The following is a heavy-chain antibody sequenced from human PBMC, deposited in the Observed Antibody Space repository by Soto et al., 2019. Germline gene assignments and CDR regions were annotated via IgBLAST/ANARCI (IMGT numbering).Heavy chain of an antibody. CDR3: VRDGSLLGLTR. D-gene: IGHD3-10*01. V-gene: IGHV3-21*01. CDR2: IGGTDTFT. Sequence: EVQLVESGGGLVKPGESLRLSCVASGFTFKNYTMNWVRQATGKGLERVSSIGGTDTFTYYADSVKGRFSISRDNAKSSLFLQMNSLRAEDTAVYFCVRDGSLLGLTRWGQGTLVTVSS. J-gene: IGHJ4*02. CDR1: GFTFKNYT.